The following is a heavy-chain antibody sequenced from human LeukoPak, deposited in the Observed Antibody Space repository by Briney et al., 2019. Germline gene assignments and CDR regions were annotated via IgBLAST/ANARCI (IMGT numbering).Heavy chain of an antibody. D-gene: IGHD1-26*01. Sequence: SETLSLTCTVTGGSISSYYWTWIRQPAGKGLEWIGRIYPSGSTNYNPSLKSRVTMSVDTSKNQFSLKLSSVTAADTAVYYCARENSGSYREFDYWGQGTLVTVSS. CDR2: IYPSGST. CDR3: ARENSGSYREFDY. J-gene: IGHJ4*02. V-gene: IGHV4-4*07. CDR1: GGSISSYY.